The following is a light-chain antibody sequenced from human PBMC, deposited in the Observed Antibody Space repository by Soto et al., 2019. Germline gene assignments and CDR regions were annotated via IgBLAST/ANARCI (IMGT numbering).Light chain of an antibody. J-gene: IGKJ2*01. Sequence: DIQMTQSPSSLSASVGDRVTITCRASQSISSYLNWYQQKPGKAPKLLIYAASTLQTGISSRFSGSGSGTDFTLTISSLQPEDFATYYCQQSYTTPDLFGQGTKLEIK. V-gene: IGKV1-39*01. CDR2: AAS. CDR3: QQSYTTPDL. CDR1: QSISSY.